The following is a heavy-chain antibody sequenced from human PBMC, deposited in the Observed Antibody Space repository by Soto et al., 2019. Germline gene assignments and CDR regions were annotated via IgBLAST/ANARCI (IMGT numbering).Heavy chain of an antibody. V-gene: IGHV3-21*06. D-gene: IGHD3-16*02. CDR1: GFTFSDYC. Sequence: GGSLRLSCVVSGFTFSDYCMNWVRQAPGRGLEWVASISSGGNFIYYADSVRGRFTISRDNAENSLYLQMNSLGVEDTATYCCARTIIAFGEVIAPHWFDPWGQGTQVTVSS. CDR2: ISSGGNFI. J-gene: IGHJ5*02. CDR3: ARTIIAFGEVIAPHWFDP.